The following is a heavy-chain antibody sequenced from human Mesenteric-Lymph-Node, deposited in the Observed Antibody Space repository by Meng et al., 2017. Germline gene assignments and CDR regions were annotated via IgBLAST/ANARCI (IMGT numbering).Heavy chain of an antibody. CDR3: ARGGLYSSGWYGY. Sequence: QVQLQQWGAGLLKPSETLSLTCAVDGGSFSGYYWSWIRQPPGKGLEWIGEINHSGSTNYNPSLKSRLTVSVDTSKNQFSLKLSSVTAADTAVYYCARGGLYSSGWYGYWGQGTLVTVSS. CDR2: INHSGST. J-gene: IGHJ4*02. D-gene: IGHD6-19*01. V-gene: IGHV4-34*01. CDR1: GGSFSGYY.